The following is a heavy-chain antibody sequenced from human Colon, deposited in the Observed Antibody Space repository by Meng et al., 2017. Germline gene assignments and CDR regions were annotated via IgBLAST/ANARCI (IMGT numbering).Heavy chain of an antibody. CDR1: GGPFTSGNL. Sequence: VRLRVSGLGRLKPTWHVFLTCTGSGGPFTSGNLWCWVRQTTGKGLEWIGEIYDYGRTNYNPSLMSRVTISIDKSKSKFSLDLSSVIAADTAVYYCCGGIAGTGRPLYFDYWGQGTLVTVSS. V-gene: IGHV4-4*02. CDR3: CGGIAGTGRPLYFDY. J-gene: IGHJ4*02. CDR2: IYDYGRT. D-gene: IGHD1-14*01.